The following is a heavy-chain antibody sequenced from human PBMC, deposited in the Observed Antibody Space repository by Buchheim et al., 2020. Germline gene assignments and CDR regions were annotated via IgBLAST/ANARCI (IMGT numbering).Heavy chain of an antibody. V-gene: IGHV3-48*02. CDR2: ISSSSSTI. Sequence: EVQLLESGGGLVQLGGSLRLSCVGSGFSFSSYAMTWVRQAPGKGLEWVSYISSSSSTIYYADSVKGRFTISRDNAKNSLYLQMNSLRDEDTAVYYCARDLLRKRGYYYYYYGMDVWGQGTT. CDR3: ARDLLRKRGYYYYYYGMDV. D-gene: IGHD1-14*01. J-gene: IGHJ6*02. CDR1: GFSFSSYA.